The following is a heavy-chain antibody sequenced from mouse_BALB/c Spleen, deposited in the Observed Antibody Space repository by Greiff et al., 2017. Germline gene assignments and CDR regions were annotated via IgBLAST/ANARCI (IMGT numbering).Heavy chain of an antibody. CDR1: GYTFTDYA. CDR3: ARDYFDY. CDR2: ISTYYGDA. Sequence: VKLQESGAELVRPGVSVKISCKGSGYTFTDYAMHWVKQSHAKSLEWIGVISTYYGDASYNQKFKGKATMTVDKSSSTAYMELARLTSEDSAIYYCARDYFDYWGQGTTLTVSS. V-gene: IGHV1S137*01. J-gene: IGHJ2*01.